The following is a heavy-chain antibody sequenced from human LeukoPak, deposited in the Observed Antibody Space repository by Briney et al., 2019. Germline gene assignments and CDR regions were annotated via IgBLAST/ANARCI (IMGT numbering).Heavy chain of an antibody. J-gene: IGHJ4*02. D-gene: IGHD6-19*01. CDR3: VRRRDASSGWGDHDF. V-gene: IGHV3-23*01. CDR1: GFTFNRNA. CDR2: IGGSGDKT. Sequence: GGSLRLSCAASGFTFNRNAISWVRQAPGKGLEWVSTIGGSGDKTFYADSVKGRFTISRDNSTNMVHLQMNSLTGEDTALYYCVRRRDASSGWGDHDFWGQGALVTVSS.